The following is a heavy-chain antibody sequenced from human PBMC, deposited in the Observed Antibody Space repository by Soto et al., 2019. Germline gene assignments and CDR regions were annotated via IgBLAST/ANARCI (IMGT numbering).Heavy chain of an antibody. CDR3: AKGQTGGEWSPHSAFDI. V-gene: IGHV3-9*01. D-gene: IGHD3-3*01. CDR1: GFTFDDYA. Sequence: GGSLRLSCAASGFTFDDYAMHWVRQAPGKGLEWVSGISWNSGSIGYADSVKGRFTISRDNAKNSLYLQMNSLRAEDTALYYCAKGQTGGEWSPHSAFDIWGQGTMVTVSS. CDR2: ISWNSGSI. J-gene: IGHJ3*02.